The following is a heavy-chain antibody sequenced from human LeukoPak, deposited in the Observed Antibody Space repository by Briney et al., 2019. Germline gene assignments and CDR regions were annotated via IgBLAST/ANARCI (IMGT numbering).Heavy chain of an antibody. CDR3: ARDPTTYYDFWSGYYIGRTDY. CDR1: GFTFSDYY. J-gene: IGHJ4*02. D-gene: IGHD3-3*01. V-gene: IGHV3-11*04. Sequence: GGSLRLSCAASGFTFSDYYMSWIRQAPGKGLEWVSYISSSGTTIYYADSVKGRFTISRDNAKNSLYLQMNSLRAEDTAVYYCARDPTTYYDFWSGYYIGRTDYWGQGTLVTVFS. CDR2: ISSSGTTI.